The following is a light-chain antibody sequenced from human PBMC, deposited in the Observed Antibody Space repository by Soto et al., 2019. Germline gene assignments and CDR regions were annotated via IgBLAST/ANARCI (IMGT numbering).Light chain of an antibody. Sequence: QSALTQPAPVSGSPGQSITISCTGTSSDVGGYNYVSWYQQHPGKAPKLMIYEVSNRPSGVSNRFSGSKSGNTASLTISGLQAEDEADYYCSSYTSSSTLGFGGGTQLTVL. CDR2: EVS. CDR3: SSYTSSSTLG. CDR1: SSDVGGYNY. J-gene: IGLJ3*02. V-gene: IGLV2-14*01.